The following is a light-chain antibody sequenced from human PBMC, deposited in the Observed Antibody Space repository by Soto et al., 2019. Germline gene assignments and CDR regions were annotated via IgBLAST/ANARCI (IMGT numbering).Light chain of an antibody. CDR1: QSITDW. V-gene: IGKV1-5*01. J-gene: IGKJ3*01. Sequence: IQMTQSPSTLSASVGGRVTVTCRASQSITDWLAWYQQKPGKAPQLLIYDASSLETGVPSRFSGRGSGTEFTLTISSLQPEDFAPYYCQQYNAYPFTFGPGTTVDI. CDR2: DAS. CDR3: QQYNAYPFT.